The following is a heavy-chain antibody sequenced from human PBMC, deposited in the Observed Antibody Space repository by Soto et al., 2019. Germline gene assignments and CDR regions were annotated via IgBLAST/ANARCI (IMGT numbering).Heavy chain of an antibody. V-gene: IGHV4-34*01. CDR1: GGSFSGYY. CDR2: INHSGST. D-gene: IGHD2-2*01. J-gene: IGHJ4*02. CDR3: ARGYCSSTSCPNPFY. Sequence: SETLSLTCAVYGGSFSGYYWSWIRQPPGKGLEWIGEINHSGSTNYNPSLKSRVTISVDTSKNQFSLKLSSVTAADTAVYYCARGYCSSTSCPNPFYWGQGTLVTVSS.